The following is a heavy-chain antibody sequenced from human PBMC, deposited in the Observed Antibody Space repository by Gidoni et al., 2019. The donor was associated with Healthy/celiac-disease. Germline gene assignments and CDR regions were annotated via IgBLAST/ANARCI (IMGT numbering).Heavy chain of an antibody. Sequence: VHLVESGGGLVQPGGSLSPPCAAPVLTFSSYSMHWVRQAPGKGLEWVSYISSSSSTIYYADSVKGRFTISRDNAKNSLYLQMNSLRDEDTAVYYCASKGTYYYDSSGYYYVSADYWGQGTLVTVSS. V-gene: IGHV3-48*02. CDR3: ASKGTYYYDSSGYYYVSADY. CDR2: ISSSSSTI. J-gene: IGHJ4*02. D-gene: IGHD3-22*01. CDR1: VLTFSSYS.